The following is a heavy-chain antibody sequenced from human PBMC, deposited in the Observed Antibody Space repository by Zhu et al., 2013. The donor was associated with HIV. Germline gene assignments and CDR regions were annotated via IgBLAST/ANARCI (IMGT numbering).Heavy chain of an antibody. V-gene: IGHV1-2*02. CDR2: INPHNGGT. CDR3: ARGYAGIVVLTGLFDY. Sequence: QVQLVQSGAEVKKPGASVKVSCKASGYTFTGYYMHWVRQAPGQGLEWMGWINPHNGGTNYAQKFQGRVTMTRDTSISTAYMELSRLRSDDTAVFYCARGYAGIVVLTGLFDYWGQGTLVTVSS. D-gene: IGHD2-21*01. CDR1: GYTFTGYY. J-gene: IGHJ4*02.